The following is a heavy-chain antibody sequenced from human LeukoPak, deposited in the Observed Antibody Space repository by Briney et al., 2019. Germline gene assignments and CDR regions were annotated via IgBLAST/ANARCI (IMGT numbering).Heavy chain of an antibody. Sequence: SETLSLTCTVSSGSISSGGYYWSWIRQPPGKGLEWIGYIYHSGSTYYNPSLKSRVTISVDRSKNQFSLKLSSVTAADTAVYYCARHIAAAGTWWFDPWGQGTLVTVSS. J-gene: IGHJ5*02. D-gene: IGHD6-13*01. CDR1: SGSISSGGYY. V-gene: IGHV4-30-2*01. CDR3: ARHIAAAGTWWFDP. CDR2: IYHSGST.